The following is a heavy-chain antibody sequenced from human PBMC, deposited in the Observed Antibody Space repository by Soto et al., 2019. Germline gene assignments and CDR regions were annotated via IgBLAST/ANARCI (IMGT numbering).Heavy chain of an antibody. J-gene: IGHJ4*02. CDR3: ARLYYYDSSGYYYFDY. V-gene: IGHV4-4*02. Sequence: KPSETLSLTCAVSGGSISSSNWWSWVRQPPGKGLEWIGEIYHSGSTNYNPSLKSRVTISVDKSKNQFSLKLSSVTAADTAVYYCARLYYYDSSGYYYFDYWGQGTLVTVSS. D-gene: IGHD3-22*01. CDR1: GGSISSSNW. CDR2: IYHSGST.